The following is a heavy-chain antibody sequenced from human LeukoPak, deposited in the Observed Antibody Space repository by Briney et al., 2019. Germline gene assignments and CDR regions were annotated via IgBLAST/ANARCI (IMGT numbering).Heavy chain of an antibody. D-gene: IGHD3-10*01. J-gene: IGHJ4*02. CDR1: GFTFSSYA. CDR3: AKGLGSGSYYKIDY. CDR2: ISGSGGST. V-gene: IGHV3-23*01. Sequence: GGSLRLSCAASGFTFSSYAMSWVRQAPGKGLEWVSAISGSGGSTYYADSGKGRFTISRDNSKNTLYLQMNSLRAEDTAVYYCAKGLGSGSYYKIDYWGQGTLVTVSS.